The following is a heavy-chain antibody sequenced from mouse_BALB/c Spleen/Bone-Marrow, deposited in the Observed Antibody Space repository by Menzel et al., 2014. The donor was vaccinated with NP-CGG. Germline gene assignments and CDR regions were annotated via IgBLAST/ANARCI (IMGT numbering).Heavy chain of an antibody. CDR2: IDPANGNT. V-gene: IGHV14-3*02. Sequence: EVQLVESGAELVKPGASVKLSCTASGFNIKDTYMHWVKQRPEQGLEWIGRIDPANGNTKYDPKFQGEATITADTSSNTAYLQLSSLTSEDTAVYYCARWGITTGFAYWGQGTLVTVSA. J-gene: IGHJ3*01. CDR1: GFNIKDTY. D-gene: IGHD2-4*01. CDR3: ARWGITTGFAY.